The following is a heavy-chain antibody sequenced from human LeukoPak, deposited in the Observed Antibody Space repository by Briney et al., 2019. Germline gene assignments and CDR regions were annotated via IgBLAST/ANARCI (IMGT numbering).Heavy chain of an antibody. CDR2: INPNSGGT. Sequence: ASVKVSCKASGYTFTGYYMHWVRQAPGQGLEWMGWINPNSGGTNYAQKLQGRVTMTTDTSTSTAYMELRSLRSDDTAVYYCARDHSYGYISYMDVWGKGTTVTVSS. J-gene: IGHJ6*03. CDR1: GYTFTGYY. D-gene: IGHD5-18*01. V-gene: IGHV1-2*02. CDR3: ARDHSYGYISYMDV.